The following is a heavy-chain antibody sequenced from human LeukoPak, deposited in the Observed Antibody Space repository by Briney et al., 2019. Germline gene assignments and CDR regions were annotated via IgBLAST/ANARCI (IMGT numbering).Heavy chain of an antibody. CDR2: ISWNSGTI. CDR3: AKATGYNWKGAFDY. J-gene: IGHJ4*02. D-gene: IGHD1-20*01. V-gene: IGHV3-9*01. CDR1: GFPFEHYA. Sequence: GGPLRLPCAASGFPFEHYAMRGARQAPGKGVEGFSGISWNSGTIGYADSVKGRFTISRNNAKNSLYLQMNSLRAEDKALYYCAKATGYNWKGAFDYWGQGTLVTVSS.